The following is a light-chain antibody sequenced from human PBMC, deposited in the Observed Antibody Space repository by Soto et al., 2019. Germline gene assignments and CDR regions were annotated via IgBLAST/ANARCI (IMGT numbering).Light chain of an antibody. J-gene: IGKJ1*01. Sequence: EFVLTQSPAAVSLSRGERATLACGARQSVSSSYLACSQQNPGLAPRLLIYDASGRATSIADRFSGSGSGTDFTLTYCRLEPEDFAVYYCHQYGSSPTFGQGTKVDI. CDR3: HQYGSSPT. CDR2: DAS. V-gene: IGKV3D-20*01. CDR1: QSVSSSY.